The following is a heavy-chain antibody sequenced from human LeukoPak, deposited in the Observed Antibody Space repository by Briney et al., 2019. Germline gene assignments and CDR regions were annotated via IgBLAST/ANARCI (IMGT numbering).Heavy chain of an antibody. D-gene: IGHD3-9*01. CDR1: GGSISSYY. CDR2: IYSSGST. Sequence: PSETLSLTCTVSGGSISSYYWSWIRQSPEKGLEWIGFIYSSGSTNYNPPLKSRVTMSVDTSKSQFSLKLTSVTAADTAVYYCAREGSRSYDIPNWFDPWGQGILVTVSS. V-gene: IGHV4-59*08. CDR3: AREGSRSYDIPNWFDP. J-gene: IGHJ5*02.